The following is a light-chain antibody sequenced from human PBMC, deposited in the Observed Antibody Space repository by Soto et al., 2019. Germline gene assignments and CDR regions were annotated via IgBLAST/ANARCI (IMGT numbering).Light chain of an antibody. Sequence: AIRMTQSPSSLSASTGDRVTITCRASQGISSYLAWYQQKPGKATKLMIHAASTLQSGVPSRFSGSGSGTDFTLTISFLQSEDFATYYCPQYYSYPRTCGQGTKLELQ. CDR3: PQYYSYPRT. J-gene: IGKJ2*01. CDR2: AAS. CDR1: QGISSY. V-gene: IGKV1-8*01.